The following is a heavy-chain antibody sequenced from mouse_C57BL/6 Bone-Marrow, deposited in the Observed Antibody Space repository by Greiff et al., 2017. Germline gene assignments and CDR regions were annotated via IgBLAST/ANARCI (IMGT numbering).Heavy chain of an antibody. CDR3: ARDWAPIITTVAPDY. V-gene: IGHV1-55*01. CDR2: IYPGSGST. CDR1: GYTFTSYW. D-gene: IGHD1-1*01. Sequence: VQLQQSGAELVKPGASVKMSCKASGYTFTSYWITWVKQRPGQGLEWIGDIYPGSGSTNYNEKFKSKATLTVDTSSSTAYMQLSSLTSEDSAVYYCARDWAPIITTVAPDYWGQGTTLTVSS. J-gene: IGHJ2*01.